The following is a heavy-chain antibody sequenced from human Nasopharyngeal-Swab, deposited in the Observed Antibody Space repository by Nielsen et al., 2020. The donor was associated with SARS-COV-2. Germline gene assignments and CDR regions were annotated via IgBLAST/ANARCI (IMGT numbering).Heavy chain of an antibody. Sequence: GESLKISCAASGFSISGYWMHWVRQAPGKGLVWVSRINSDGSSTSYADSVKGRFTISRDNAKNSLYLQMNSLRAEDTALYYCAKDDRGSLSYWYFDLWGRGTLVTVSS. CDR1: GFSISGYW. CDR3: AKDDRGSLSYWYFDL. CDR2: INSDGSST. D-gene: IGHD1-26*01. V-gene: IGHV3-74*01. J-gene: IGHJ2*01.